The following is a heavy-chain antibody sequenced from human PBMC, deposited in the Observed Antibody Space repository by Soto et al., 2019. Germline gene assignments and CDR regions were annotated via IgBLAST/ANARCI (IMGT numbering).Heavy chain of an antibody. J-gene: IGHJ4*02. CDR2: INHSGST. V-gene: IGHV4-34*01. Sequence: SETLSLTCAVYGGSFSGYYWSWIRQPPGKGLEGMGEINHSGSTNYNPSLKRRVTISVDTSKNQFSLKLSSVTAADTAVYYCARGRVRVLSPHQFDHSSSWYSWGQGTLVTVSS. CDR1: GGSFSGYY. CDR3: ARGRVRVLSPHQFDHSSSWYS. D-gene: IGHD6-13*01.